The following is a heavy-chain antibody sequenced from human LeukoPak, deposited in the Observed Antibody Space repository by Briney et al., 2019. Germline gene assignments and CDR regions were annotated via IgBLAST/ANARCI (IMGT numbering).Heavy chain of an antibody. CDR3: ARDYDSSGYYDY. Sequence: SETLSLTCTVSGGSISSYYWSWIRQPPGKGLEWIGYIYYSGSTNYNPSLKSRVTISVDTSKNQFSLKLSSVTAADTAVYYCARDYDSSGYYDYWGQGTLVTVSS. J-gene: IGHJ4*02. CDR1: GGSISSYY. V-gene: IGHV4-59*01. D-gene: IGHD3-22*01. CDR2: IYYSGST.